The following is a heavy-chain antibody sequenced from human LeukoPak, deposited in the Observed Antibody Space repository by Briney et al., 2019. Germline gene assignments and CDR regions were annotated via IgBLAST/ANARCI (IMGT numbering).Heavy chain of an antibody. D-gene: IGHD1-1*01. CDR2: ISDDGNRK. CDR1: GFTISNYY. V-gene: IGHV3-30*18. Sequence: QAGGSLRLSCAASGFTISNYYMHWGRQAPGKGLEWVAVISDDGNRKYYADSVQGRFTISRDNSKNTLYLQMNSLRAEDTAVYFCVKDLSGYWTFDYWGQGTLVTVSS. CDR3: VKDLSGYWTFDY. J-gene: IGHJ4*02.